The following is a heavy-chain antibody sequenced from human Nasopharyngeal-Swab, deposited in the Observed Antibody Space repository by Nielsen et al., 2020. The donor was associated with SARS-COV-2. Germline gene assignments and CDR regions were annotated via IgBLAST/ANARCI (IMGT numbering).Heavy chain of an antibody. CDR2: IFSGGNT. J-gene: IGHJ4*02. V-gene: IGHV4-39*07. Sequence: WIRQPPGKGLEWIGNIFSGGNTYYNPSLDSRVTISLDTSKNQFSLKLSSVTAADTAVYYCARGTDSPPDYWGQGALVTVSS. D-gene: IGHD3-22*01. CDR3: ARGTDSPPDY.